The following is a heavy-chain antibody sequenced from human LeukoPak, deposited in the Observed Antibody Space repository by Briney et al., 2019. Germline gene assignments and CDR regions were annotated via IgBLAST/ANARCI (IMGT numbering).Heavy chain of an antibody. V-gene: IGHV3-30*18. J-gene: IGHJ4*02. CDR2: ISYDGSNK. D-gene: IGHD4-17*01. CDR3: AKSGYVDYGDYVRIKYFDY. CDR1: GFTFSSYG. Sequence: PGRSLRLSCAASGFTFSSYGMHWVRQAPGKGLEWVAVISYDGSNKYFADSVKGRFTISRDNSKNTLYLQMNSLRAEDTAVYYRAKSGYVDYGDYVRIKYFDYWGQGTLVTVSS.